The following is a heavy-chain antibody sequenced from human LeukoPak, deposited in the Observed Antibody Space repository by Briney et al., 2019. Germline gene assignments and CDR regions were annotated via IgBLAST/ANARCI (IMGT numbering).Heavy chain of an antibody. Sequence: GGSLRPSCAASGFTFSSYAMSWVRQAPGKGLEWVSAISGSGGSTYYADSVKGRFTISRDNSKNTLYLQMNSLRAEDTAVYYCAKDGYKDIVVVVAAKGFDYWGQGTLVTVSS. CDR2: ISGSGGST. D-gene: IGHD2-15*01. V-gene: IGHV3-23*01. CDR1: GFTFSSYA. J-gene: IGHJ4*02. CDR3: AKDGYKDIVVVVAAKGFDY.